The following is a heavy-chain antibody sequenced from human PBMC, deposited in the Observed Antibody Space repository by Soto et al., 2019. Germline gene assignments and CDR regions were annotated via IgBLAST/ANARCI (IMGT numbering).Heavy chain of an antibody. CDR3: ARVPYRSAGTTYYYCYGMDV. V-gene: IGHV1-69*12. Sequence: QVQLVQSGAEVKKPGSSVKVSCKASGGTFSSYAISWVRQAPGQGLEWMGGIIPIFGTANYAQKFQGRVTITADESTSTAYMELSSLRSEDTAVYYCARVPYRSAGTTYYYCYGMDVWGQGTTVTVSS. J-gene: IGHJ6*02. CDR1: GGTFSSYA. D-gene: IGHD3-10*01. CDR2: IIPIFGTA.